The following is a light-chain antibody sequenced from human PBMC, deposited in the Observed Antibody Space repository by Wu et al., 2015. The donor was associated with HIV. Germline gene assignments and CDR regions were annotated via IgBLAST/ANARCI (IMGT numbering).Light chain of an antibody. CDR3: QQFSSYFRKVT. CDR2: AAS. V-gene: IGKV1-9*01. Sequence: DIQLTQPPSFLSASVGDRVTITCRASQGVGSHLAWYQQKPGKAPKLLIYAASTLQSGVPSRFSGSESGTEFTLTISSLQPEDFATYYCQQFSSYFRKVTFGPGTKVDIK. CDR1: QGVGSH. J-gene: IGKJ3*01.